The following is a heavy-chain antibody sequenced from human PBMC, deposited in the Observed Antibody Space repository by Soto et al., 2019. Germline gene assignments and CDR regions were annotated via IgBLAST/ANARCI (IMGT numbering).Heavy chain of an antibody. CDR3: ATSPDPHYYDNPIDY. CDR2: IDPSDSYT. CDR1: GYSFTSYW. J-gene: IGHJ4*02. D-gene: IGHD3-22*01. V-gene: IGHV5-10-1*01. Sequence: PGESLKISCKGSGYSFTSYWISWVRQMPGKGLEWMGRIDPSDSYTNYSPSFQGHVTISADKSISTAYLQWSSLKASDTAMYYCATSPDPHYYDNPIDYWGQGTLVAVSS.